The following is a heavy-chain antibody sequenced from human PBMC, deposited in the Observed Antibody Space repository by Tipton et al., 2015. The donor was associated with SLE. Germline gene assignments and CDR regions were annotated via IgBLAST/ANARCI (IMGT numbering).Heavy chain of an antibody. CDR2: INHRGSA. V-gene: IGHV4-34*01. D-gene: IGHD7-27*01. J-gene: IGHJ4*01. CDR3: ARAWSLTGDEGVDF. Sequence: TLSLTCAVNGVSFSGQSWSWIRQPPGKGLEWIGEINHRGSAKYSSSLKSRVTMSVDTSKNQFSLKLSSVTAADTAVYYCARAWSLTGDEGVDFWGHGALVTVSA. CDR1: GVSFSGQS.